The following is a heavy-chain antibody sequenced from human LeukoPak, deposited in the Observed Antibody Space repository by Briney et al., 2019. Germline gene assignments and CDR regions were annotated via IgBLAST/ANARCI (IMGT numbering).Heavy chain of an antibody. CDR1: GFSFSSYW. J-gene: IGHJ4*02. V-gene: IGHV3-23*01. Sequence: GGSLRLSCAASGFSFSSYWMSWVRQAPGKGLEWVSAISGSGGSTYYADSVKGRFTISRDNSKNTLYLQMNSLRAEDTAVYYCAKDTQWLPTGIDYWGQGTLVTVSS. CDR3: AKDTQWLPTGIDY. CDR2: ISGSGGST. D-gene: IGHD6-19*01.